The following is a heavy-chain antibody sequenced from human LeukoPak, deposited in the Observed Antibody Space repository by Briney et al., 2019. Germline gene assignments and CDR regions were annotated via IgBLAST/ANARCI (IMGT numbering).Heavy chain of an antibody. V-gene: IGHV3-30*03. CDR2: ISYDGSNK. J-gene: IGHJ4*02. Sequence: HPGGSLRLSCAASGLTFSSYGMHWVRQAPGKGLEWVAVISYDGSNKYYADSVKGRFTISRDNSKNTLYLQMNSLRAEDTAVYYCATSAVLRYFAGWGQGTLVTVSS. CDR1: GLTFSSYG. D-gene: IGHD3-9*01. CDR3: ATSAVLRYFAG.